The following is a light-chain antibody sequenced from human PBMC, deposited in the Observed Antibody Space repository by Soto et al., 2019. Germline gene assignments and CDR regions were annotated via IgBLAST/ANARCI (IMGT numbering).Light chain of an antibody. CDR2: EVS. V-gene: IGLV2-14*01. CDR3: SSYTSSNTL. J-gene: IGLJ1*01. CDR1: SSDVGSYNY. Sequence: QSVLTQPASVSGSPGQSITISCTGTSSDVGSYNYVSWYQQHPGKAPELMIYEVSDRPSGISSRFSGSKSGNTASLTISGLQTEDEADYYCSSYTSSNTLFGTGTKVTVL.